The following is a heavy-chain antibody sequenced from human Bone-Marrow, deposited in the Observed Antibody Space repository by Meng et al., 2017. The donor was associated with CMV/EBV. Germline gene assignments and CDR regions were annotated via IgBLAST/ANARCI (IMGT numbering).Heavy chain of an antibody. CDR2: ISSSSSYI. J-gene: IGHJ6*02. D-gene: IGHD6-19*01. V-gene: IGHV3-21*01. CDR1: GFTFSSYS. CDR3: ARAASDSSGWYLGYYYYYGMDV. Sequence: GESLKISCPASGFTFSSYSMNWVRQAPGKGLEWVSSISSSSSYIYYADSVKGRFTISRDNAKNSLYLQMNSLRAEDTAVDYCARAASDSSGWYLGYYYYYGMDVWGQGTTVTVSS.